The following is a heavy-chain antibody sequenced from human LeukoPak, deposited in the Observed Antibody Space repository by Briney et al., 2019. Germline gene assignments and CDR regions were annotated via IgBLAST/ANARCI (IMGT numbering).Heavy chain of an antibody. CDR3: AKDLWVFSGYYGY. CDR1: GFTFSSYA. J-gene: IGHJ4*02. CDR2: ISGSGSST. V-gene: IGHV3-23*01. D-gene: IGHD3-22*01. Sequence: GSLRLSCAASGFTFSSYAMTWVRQAPGKGLEWVSAISGSGSSTYYADSVKGRFTISRDNSKNTLYLQVNSLRAEDTAVYYCAKDLWVFSGYYGYWGQGTLVTVSS.